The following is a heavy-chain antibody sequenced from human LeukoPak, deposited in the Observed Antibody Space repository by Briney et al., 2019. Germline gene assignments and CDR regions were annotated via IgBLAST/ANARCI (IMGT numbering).Heavy chain of an antibody. CDR1: GASVRSHY. V-gene: IGHV4-59*02. CDR2: VYYSGGT. Sequence: PSETLSLTCTVSGASVRSHYCNWVRQSPEKGLEWIGYVYYSGGTNYNPSLKSRVTMSVDTSKNQFSLKLSSVAAADTAVYYCARLVGATMVDYWGQGTLVTVSS. J-gene: IGHJ4*02. D-gene: IGHD1-26*01. CDR3: ARLVGATMVDY.